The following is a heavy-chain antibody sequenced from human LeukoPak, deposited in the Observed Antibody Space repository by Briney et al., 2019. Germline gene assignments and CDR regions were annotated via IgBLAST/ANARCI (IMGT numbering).Heavy chain of an antibody. CDR1: GYTFTTYW. J-gene: IGHJ1*01. Sequence: GESLQISCQGSGYTFTTYWIGWVRQMPGQGLEWMGIIYPGDSETRYSPSFQGQVTISADRSINTAYLQWSSLQASDTAMYYCARSDPYCSSTSCRFEHWGRGSLVTVSS. CDR3: ARSDPYCSSTSCRFEH. V-gene: IGHV5-51*01. D-gene: IGHD2-2*01. CDR2: IYPGDSET.